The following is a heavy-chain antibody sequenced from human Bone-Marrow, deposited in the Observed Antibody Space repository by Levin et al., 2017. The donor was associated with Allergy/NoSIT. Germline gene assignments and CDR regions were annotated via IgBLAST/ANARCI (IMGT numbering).Heavy chain of an antibody. D-gene: IGHD6-19*01. CDR1: GFTFSSYW. Sequence: PGGSLRLSCAASGFTFSSYWMSWVRQAPGKGLEWVANIKQDGSEKYYVDSVKGRFTISRDNAKNSLYLQMNSLRAEDTAVYYCARAHLSSGWYWSYYYGMDVWGQGTTVTVSS. CDR3: ARAHLSSGWYWSYYYGMDV. J-gene: IGHJ6*02. CDR2: IKQDGSEK. V-gene: IGHV3-7*01.